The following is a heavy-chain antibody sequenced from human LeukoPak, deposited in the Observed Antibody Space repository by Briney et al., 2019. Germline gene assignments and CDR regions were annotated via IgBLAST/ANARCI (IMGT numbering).Heavy chain of an antibody. CDR2: ISGSGGDT. CDR3: AKGINVLGDHGVDC. D-gene: IGHD4-17*01. V-gene: IGHV3-23*01. J-gene: IGHJ4*02. CDR1: GFSFFDYA. Sequence: GGSLRLSCAASGFSFFDYAMSWVRQAPGKGLEWVSTISGSGGDTFYADSVKGRFTISRDAAKNTLFLQMNSLRAEDTALYFCAKGINVLGDHGVDCWGQGTLVTVSS.